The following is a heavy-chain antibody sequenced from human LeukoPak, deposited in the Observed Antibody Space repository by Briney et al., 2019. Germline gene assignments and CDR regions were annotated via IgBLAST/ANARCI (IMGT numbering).Heavy chain of an antibody. CDR2: INPNSGGT. D-gene: IGHD1-26*01. CDR3: AREGSGELAYYYYYMDV. J-gene: IGHJ6*03. CDR1: GYTFTGYY. Sequence: ASVKVSCKASGYTFTGYYMHWVRQAPGQGFEWMGWINPNSGGTNYAQKFQGRVTMTRDTSISTAYMELSRLRSDDTAVYYCAREGSGELAYYYYYMDVWGKGTTVTISS. V-gene: IGHV1-2*02.